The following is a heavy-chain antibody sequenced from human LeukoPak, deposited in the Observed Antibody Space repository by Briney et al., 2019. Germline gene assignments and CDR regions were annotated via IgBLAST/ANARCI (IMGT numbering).Heavy chain of an antibody. D-gene: IGHD2-15*01. CDR2: INPNSGGT. J-gene: IGHJ4*02. V-gene: IGHV1-2*02. Sequence: ASVKVSCKASGYTFTGYYMHWVRQAPGQGLEWMGWINPNSGGTNYAQKFQGRVTITADKSTSTAYMELSSLRSEDTAVYYCASESRDCSGGSCYSYYFDYWGQGTLVTVSS. CDR3: ASESRDCSGGSCYSYYFDY. CDR1: GYTFTGYY.